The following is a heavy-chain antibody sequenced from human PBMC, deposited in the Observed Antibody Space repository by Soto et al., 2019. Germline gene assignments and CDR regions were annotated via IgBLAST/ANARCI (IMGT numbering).Heavy chain of an antibody. CDR3: ERDTVGSNHASMDV. J-gene: IGHJ6*02. V-gene: IGHV1-69*13. CDR2: IIPIFGTA. D-gene: IGHD2-15*01. Sequence: SVKVSCKASGGTFSSYAISWVRQAPGQGLEWMGGIIPIFGTANYAQKFQGRVTITADESTSTAYMELSSLRSEDTDVYYCERDTVGSNHASMDVWGQGTTVTVSS. CDR1: GGTFSSYA.